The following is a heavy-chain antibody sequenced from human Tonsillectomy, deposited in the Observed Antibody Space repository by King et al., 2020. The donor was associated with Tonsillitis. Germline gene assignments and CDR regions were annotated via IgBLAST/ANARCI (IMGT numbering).Heavy chain of an antibody. CDR2: IYTSGST. CDR3: AREFQSSRPLDY. CDR1: GGAISSYY. J-gene: IGHJ4*02. D-gene: IGHD6-13*01. Sequence: VQLQESSPGLVKPSETLSLTCTVSGGAISSYYWSWIRQPAGKGLEWIGRIYTSGSTNYNLSLKSRVTMSVDTSKNQFSLKLSSVTAADTAVYYCAREFQSSRPLDYWGQGTLVTVSS. V-gene: IGHV4-4*07.